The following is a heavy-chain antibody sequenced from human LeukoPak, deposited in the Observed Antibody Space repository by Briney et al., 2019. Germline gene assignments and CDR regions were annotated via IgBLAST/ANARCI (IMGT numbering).Heavy chain of an antibody. V-gene: IGHV4-4*07. D-gene: IGHD2-2*01. CDR1: GGSLSRYY. J-gene: IGHJ6*03. CDR3: ARVRGCNSTSCSPHYYHYMDV. Sequence: IPSETLSLTYSVSGGSLSRYYWSWLRQPAGKGLEWIGRIYSSGSTNYNPSLKSRVTMSVDTSKNQFSLRLSSVTAADTAIYYCARVRGCNSTSCSPHYYHYMDVWGKGTTVTVSS. CDR2: IYSSGST.